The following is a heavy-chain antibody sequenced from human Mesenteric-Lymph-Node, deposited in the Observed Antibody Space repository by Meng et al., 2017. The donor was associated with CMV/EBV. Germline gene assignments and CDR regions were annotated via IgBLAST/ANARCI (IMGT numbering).Heavy chain of an antibody. CDR3: ARDGGYYDSSGYYFIRYYFDY. CDR2: ISYDGSNK. J-gene: IGHJ4*02. D-gene: IGHD3-22*01. V-gene: IGHV3-30-3*01. Sequence: GGSLRLSCAASEFTFSTYAMHWVRQAPGKGLEWVAVISYDGSNKYYADSVKGRFTISRDNSKNTLYLQMNSLRAEDTAVYYCARDGGYYDSSGYYFIRYYFDYWGQGTLVTVSS. CDR1: EFTFSTYA.